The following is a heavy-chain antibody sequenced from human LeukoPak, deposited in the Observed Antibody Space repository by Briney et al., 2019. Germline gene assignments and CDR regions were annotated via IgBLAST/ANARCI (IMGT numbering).Heavy chain of an antibody. V-gene: IGHV4-61*01. CDR2: IYYSGST. CDR1: GASISGSSYY. D-gene: IGHD2-15*01. CDR3: ARRYCSGGSCYDGN. J-gene: IGHJ4*02. Sequence: NPSETLSLTCTVSGASISGSSYYWSWIRQPPGKGLEWIGYIYYSGSTNYNPSLKSRVTISVDTSKNQFSLKLSSVTAADTAVYYCARRYCSGGSCYDGNWGQGTLVTVSS.